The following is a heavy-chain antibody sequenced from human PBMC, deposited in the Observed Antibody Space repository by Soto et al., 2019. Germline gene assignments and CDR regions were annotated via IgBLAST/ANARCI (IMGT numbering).Heavy chain of an antibody. CDR2: IRSKAYGGTT. D-gene: IGHD3-22*01. CDR3: TRDLYYDSSGYPKAFDY. J-gene: IGHJ4*02. V-gene: IGHV3-49*04. Sequence: PVGSLRLSCKASGFTFVDYAMMWVLQAPGKGLEWVGFIRSKAYGGTTEYAASVKGRFTISRDDSKSIAYLQMNSLKTEDTAVYYCTRDLYYDSSGYPKAFDYWGQGTLVTVSS. CDR1: GFTFVDYA.